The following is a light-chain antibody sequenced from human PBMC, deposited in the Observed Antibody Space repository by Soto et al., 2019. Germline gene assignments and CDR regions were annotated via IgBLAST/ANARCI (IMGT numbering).Light chain of an antibody. Sequence: QSVLTQPPSVSAAPGQKVTISCSGSSSNIGNNYASWFQQLPGTAPKLLIYDNNKRPSGIPDRFSGSKSGTSATLGITGLQTGDEADYYCGTWDSSLSGGVFGGGTQLTVL. J-gene: IGLJ2*01. CDR2: DNN. CDR3: GTWDSSLSGGV. CDR1: SSNIGNNY. V-gene: IGLV1-51*01.